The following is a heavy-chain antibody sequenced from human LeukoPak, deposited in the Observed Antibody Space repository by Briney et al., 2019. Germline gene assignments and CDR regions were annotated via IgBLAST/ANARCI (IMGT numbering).Heavy chain of an antibody. Sequence: PGGSLRLSCVASGFTFSTYGMNWVRQAPGKGLEWVAVISHHGSNKFYGDSVKGRFTISRDNSNNMVYLQMNSLRPDDTAIYYCAKDRVGGGWSDDAFDIWGQGTMVTVSS. CDR1: GFTFSTYG. V-gene: IGHV3-30*18. D-gene: IGHD6-19*01. CDR3: AKDRVGGGWSDDAFDI. J-gene: IGHJ3*02. CDR2: ISHHGSNK.